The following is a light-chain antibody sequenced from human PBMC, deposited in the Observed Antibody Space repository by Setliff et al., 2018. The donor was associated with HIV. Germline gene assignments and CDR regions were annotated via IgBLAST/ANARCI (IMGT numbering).Light chain of an antibody. CDR2: DVT. CDR3: YSYTAGTSYV. J-gene: IGLJ1*01. CDR1: SGDIGAYNY. V-gene: IGLV2-14*03. Sequence: QSALTQPASVSGSPGQSITISCTGTSGDIGAYNYVSWYQQYPGKAPKLVIYDVTIRPSGVSNRFSGSKSGNTASLTISGFQAEDEGDYYCYSYTAGTSYVFGGGTKVTVL.